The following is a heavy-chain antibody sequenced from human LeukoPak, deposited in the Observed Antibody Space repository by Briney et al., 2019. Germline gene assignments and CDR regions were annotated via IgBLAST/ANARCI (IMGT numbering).Heavy chain of an antibody. CDR2: VYYSGST. Sequence: SETLSLTCTVSGGSISSGDYYWSWIRQPPGKGLEWIGYVYYSGSTYYNPSLKSRVTISVDTSKNQFSLKLSSVTAADTAVYYCAREGRIMITFGGVIPYGMDVWGQGTTVTVSS. V-gene: IGHV4-30-4*01. CDR3: AREGRIMITFGGVIPYGMDV. J-gene: IGHJ6*02. D-gene: IGHD3-16*01. CDR1: GGSISSGDYY.